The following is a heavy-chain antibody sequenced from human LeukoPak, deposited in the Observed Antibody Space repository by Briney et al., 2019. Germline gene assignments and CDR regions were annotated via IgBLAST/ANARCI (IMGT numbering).Heavy chain of an antibody. Sequence: SETLSLTCTVSGGSISSYYWSWIRQPPGKGLEWIGEINHSGSTNYNPSLKSRVTISVDTSKNQFSLKLSSVTAADTAVYYCARGGRYYVWGSYRSWFDPWGQGTLVTVSS. D-gene: IGHD3-16*02. CDR3: ARGGRYYVWGSYRSWFDP. CDR2: INHSGST. J-gene: IGHJ5*02. CDR1: GGSISSYY. V-gene: IGHV4-34*01.